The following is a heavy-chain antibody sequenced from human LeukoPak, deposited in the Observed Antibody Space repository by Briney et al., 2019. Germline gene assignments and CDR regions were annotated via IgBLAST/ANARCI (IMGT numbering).Heavy chain of an antibody. CDR2: ISGSGGST. Sequence: PGGSLRLSCAASGFTFNNYAMSWVRQAPGKGLEWVSAISGSGGSTYYADSVKGRFTISRDNSKNTLYLQMNSLRAEDTAVYYCAKDLAGTTSFDYWGQGTLVTVSS. D-gene: IGHD1/OR15-1a*01. CDR1: GFTFNNYA. V-gene: IGHV3-23*01. J-gene: IGHJ4*02. CDR3: AKDLAGTTSFDY.